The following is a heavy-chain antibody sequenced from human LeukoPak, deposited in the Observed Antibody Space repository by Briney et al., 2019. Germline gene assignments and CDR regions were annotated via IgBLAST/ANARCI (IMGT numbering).Heavy chain of an antibody. V-gene: IGHV3-74*01. CDR3: TRGSLED. J-gene: IGHJ4*02. CDR1: GFTFSTYW. Sequence: SGGSLRLSCAGSGFTFSTYWMHWVRQAPGKGLVWVSGINTDGSSTSYADSVRGRFTISRDNAKNTLYLQMNSLRAEDTAVYYCTRGSLEDWGQGTLVTVSS. CDR2: INTDGSST.